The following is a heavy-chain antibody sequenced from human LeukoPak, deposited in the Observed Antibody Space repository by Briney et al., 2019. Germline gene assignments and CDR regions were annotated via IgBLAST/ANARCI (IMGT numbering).Heavy chain of an antibody. V-gene: IGHV1-24*01. D-gene: IGHD3-22*01. CDR3: ATVVDYYDSSGYYYVLPGQH. Sequence: ASVKVSYKVSGYILTELSMHWVRQAPGKGLEWMGGFDPEDGETIYTQKFQGRVTMTEDTSTDTAYMELSSLRSEDTAVYYCATVVDYYDSSGYYYVLPGQHWGQGTLVTVSS. CDR2: FDPEDGET. CDR1: GYILTELS. J-gene: IGHJ1*01.